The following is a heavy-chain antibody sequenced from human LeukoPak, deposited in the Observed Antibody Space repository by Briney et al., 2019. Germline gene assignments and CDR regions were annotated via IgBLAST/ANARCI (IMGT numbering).Heavy chain of an antibody. Sequence: LRLSCAASGFTFSSYGMSWIRQPPGKGLGWIGEINHSGSTNYNPSLKSRVTISVDTSKNQFSLTLSSVTAADTAVYYCARVKTGRYDILTGYSSYYYYYYMDVWGKGTTVTISS. D-gene: IGHD3-9*01. V-gene: IGHV4-34*01. CDR1: GFTFSSYG. CDR3: ARVKTGRYDILTGYSSYYYYYYMDV. J-gene: IGHJ6*03. CDR2: INHSGST.